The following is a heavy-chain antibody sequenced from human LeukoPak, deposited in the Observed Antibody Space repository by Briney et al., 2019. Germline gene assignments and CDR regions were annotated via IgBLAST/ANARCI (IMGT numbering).Heavy chain of an antibody. CDR1: GFTFSSYA. D-gene: IGHD3-22*01. V-gene: IGHV3-30*04. CDR3: ARPPYYYDSSGYYGIDY. CDR2: ISYDGSNQ. J-gene: IGHJ4*02. Sequence: PGGSLRLSCAASGFTFSSYAMHWVRQAPGKGLEWVAVISYDGSNQYFADSVKGRFTISRDNSKNTLYLQMNSLRAEDTAVYYCARPPYYYDSSGYYGIDYWGQGTLVTVSS.